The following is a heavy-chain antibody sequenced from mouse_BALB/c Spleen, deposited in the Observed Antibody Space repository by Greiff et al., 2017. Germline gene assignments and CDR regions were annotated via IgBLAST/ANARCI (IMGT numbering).Heavy chain of an antibody. V-gene: IGHV5-6-5*01. CDR2: ISSGGST. CDR3: ARVAYGNYAWFAY. J-gene: IGHJ3*01. D-gene: IGHD2-1*01. Sequence: EVKLVESGGGLVKPGGSLKLSCAASGFTFSSYAMSWVRQTPEKRLEWVASISSGGSTYYPDSVKGRFTISRDNARNILYLQMSSLRSEDTAMYYCARVAYGNYAWFAYWGQGTLVTVAA. CDR1: GFTFSSYA.